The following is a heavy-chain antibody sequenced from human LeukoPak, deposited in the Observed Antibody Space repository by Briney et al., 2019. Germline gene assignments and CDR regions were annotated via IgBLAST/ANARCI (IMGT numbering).Heavy chain of an antibody. CDR3: ARPSYYYGSGSYYYYYYMDV. Sequence: SETLSLACTVSGGSISSSSYYWGWIRQPPGKGLEWIGSIYYSGSTYYNPSLKSRVTISVDTPKNQFSLKLSSVTAADTAVYYCARPSYYYGSGSYYYYYYMDVWGKGTTVTVSS. CDR1: GGSISSSSYY. V-gene: IGHV4-39*01. J-gene: IGHJ6*03. CDR2: IYYSGST. D-gene: IGHD3-10*01.